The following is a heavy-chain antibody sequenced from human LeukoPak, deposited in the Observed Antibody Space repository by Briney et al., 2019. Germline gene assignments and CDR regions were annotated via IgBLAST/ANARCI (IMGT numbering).Heavy chain of an antibody. CDR2: ITSSGRSI. CDR3: AREGAADNFDF. D-gene: IGHD6-13*01. V-gene: IGHV3-48*03. J-gene: IGHJ4*02. CDR1: GFTFSSYE. Sequence: PGGSLRLSCAASGFTFSSYEMNWVRLAPGKGLEWVSYITSSGRSIYYPDSVKGRFTVSRDNAKNSLFLQMNSLRAEDTALYYCAREGAADNFDFWGQGTLVTVSS.